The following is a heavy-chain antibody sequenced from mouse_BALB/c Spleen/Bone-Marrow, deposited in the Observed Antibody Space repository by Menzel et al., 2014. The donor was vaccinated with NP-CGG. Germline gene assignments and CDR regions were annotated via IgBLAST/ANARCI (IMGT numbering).Heavy chain of an antibody. CDR2: ISSGSTAI. CDR3: TRGGNWDDFDV. J-gene: IGHJ1*01. D-gene: IGHD4-1*01. Sequence: EVKLVESGGGLVQPGGSRKLSCAASGFTFSSFGMHWVRQAPEKGLEWVAYISSGSTAIFYEDTVKGRFTISRDNPKNTLFLQMTSLRSEDTAMYYCTRGGNWDDFDVWGAGTTVTVSS. CDR1: GFTFSSFG. V-gene: IGHV5-17*02.